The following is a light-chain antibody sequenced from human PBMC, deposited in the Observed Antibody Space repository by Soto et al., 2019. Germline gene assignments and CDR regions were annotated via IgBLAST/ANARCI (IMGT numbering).Light chain of an antibody. CDR2: GNS. Sequence: QSVLTQPPSVSGAPGQRVTISCTGSSSNIWAGYDVHWYQQLPGTAPKLLIYGNSNRPSGVPDRFSGSKSGTSASLAITGLQAEDEADYYCQSYDSSLSGAFVFGPGTKLTVL. V-gene: IGLV1-40*01. CDR1: SSNIWAGYD. CDR3: QSYDSSLSGAFV. J-gene: IGLJ1*01.